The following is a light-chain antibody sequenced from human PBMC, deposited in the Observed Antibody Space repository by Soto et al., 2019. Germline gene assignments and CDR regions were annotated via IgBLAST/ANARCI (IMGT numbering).Light chain of an antibody. CDR2: GAS. CDR3: QQYNNWPLT. V-gene: IGKV3-15*01. Sequence: EIVMAQSPATLSVSTGERATLSCRASQSVSSNLAWYQQKPGQAPRLLIYGASTRATGIPARFSGSGSGTEFTLTISSLHSEDFAVYYCQQYNNWPLTFGGGTKVDIK. CDR1: QSVSSN. J-gene: IGKJ4*01.